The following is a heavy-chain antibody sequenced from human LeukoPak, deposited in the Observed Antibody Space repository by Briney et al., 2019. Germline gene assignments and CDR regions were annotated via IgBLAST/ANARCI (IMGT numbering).Heavy chain of an antibody. CDR3: AKGAYVQYYYDSSGYYPFDY. CDR1: GFTFSSYA. D-gene: IGHD3-22*01. V-gene: IGHV3-23*01. CDR2: ISGSGGST. J-gene: IGHJ4*02. Sequence: QPGGPLRLSCAASGFTFSSYAMSWVRQAPGKGLEWVSAISGSGGSTYYADSVKGRFTISRDNSKNTLYLQMNSLRAEDTAVYYCAKGAYVQYYYDSSGYYPFDYWGQGTLVTVSP.